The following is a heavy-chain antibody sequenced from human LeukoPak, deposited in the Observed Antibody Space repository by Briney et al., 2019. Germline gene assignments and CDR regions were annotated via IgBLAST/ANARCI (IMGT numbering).Heavy chain of an antibody. V-gene: IGHV1-69*04. CDR2: IIPILGIA. CDR1: GGTFSSYA. CDR3: AEISSSWSLDY. D-gene: IGHD6-13*01. J-gene: IGHJ4*02. Sequence: SVKVSCKASGGTFSSYAISWVRQAPGQGLEWMGRIIPILGIANYAQKFQGRVTITAGKSTSTAYMELSSLRSEDTAVYYCAEISSSWSLDYWGQGTLVTVSS.